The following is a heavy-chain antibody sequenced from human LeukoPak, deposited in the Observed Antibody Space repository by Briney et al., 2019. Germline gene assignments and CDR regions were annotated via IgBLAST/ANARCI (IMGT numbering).Heavy chain of an antibody. CDR3: ARDTALYYDFWSGYYTGNFDY. J-gene: IGHJ4*02. Sequence: PGGSLRLSCAASGFTFSSYSMNWVRQAPGKGLEWVSSISSSSSYIYYADSVKGRFTISRDNAKNSLYLQMNSLRAEDTAVYYCARDTALYYDFWSGYYTGNFDYWGRGTLVTVSS. CDR2: ISSSSSYI. D-gene: IGHD3-3*01. V-gene: IGHV3-21*01. CDR1: GFTFSSYS.